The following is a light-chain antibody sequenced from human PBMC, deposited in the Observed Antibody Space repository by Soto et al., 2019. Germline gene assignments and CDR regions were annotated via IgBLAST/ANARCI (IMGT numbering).Light chain of an antibody. CDR2: AAS. J-gene: IGKJ5*01. Sequence: DIQMTQSPSSLSAPVGDRVTITCRASQGISNYLAWYQQKPGKVPKLLIYAASTLQSGVPSRFSGSGSGTDFTLTISSLQSEDFAVYYCQQYNNWPAITFGQGTRLEIK. CDR1: QGISNY. CDR3: QQYNNWPAIT. V-gene: IGKV1-27*01.